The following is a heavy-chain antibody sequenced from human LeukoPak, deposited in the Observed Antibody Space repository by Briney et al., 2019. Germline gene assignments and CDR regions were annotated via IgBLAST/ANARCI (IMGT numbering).Heavy chain of an antibody. V-gene: IGHV4-59*01. Sequence: KASETLSLTCTVSGGSISNYYWSWIRQPPGKELEWIGYIYYIGSTNYNPSLKSRVTISVDTSKNQFSLKLSSVTAADTAVYYCARGKAVAADYYYYYMDVWGKGTTVTISS. CDR2: IYYIGST. CDR3: ARGKAVAADYYYYYMDV. J-gene: IGHJ6*03. CDR1: GGSISNYY. D-gene: IGHD6-19*01.